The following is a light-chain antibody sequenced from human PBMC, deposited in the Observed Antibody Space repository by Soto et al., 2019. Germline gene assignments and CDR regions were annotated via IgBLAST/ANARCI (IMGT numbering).Light chain of an antibody. CDR2: GAS. Sequence: ATLSCRASQSVSSNLAWYQQKPGQAPRLLIYGASTRATGIPARFSGSGSGTEFTLTISSLQSEDFAVYYCQQYNNWPPWTFGQGTKV. CDR1: QSVSSN. J-gene: IGKJ1*01. CDR3: QQYNNWPPWT. V-gene: IGKV3-15*01.